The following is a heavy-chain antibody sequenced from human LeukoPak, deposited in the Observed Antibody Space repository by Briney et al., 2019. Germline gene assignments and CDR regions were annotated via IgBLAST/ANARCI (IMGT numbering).Heavy chain of an antibody. CDR1: GFTFNNYA. Sequence: GGSLRLSCTASGFTFNNYAMSWVRQSPGKGLEWVAISGGSTYYADSVRGRFTISRDNTKNTLYLEMNSLRAEDTAVYHCAKSAGGHCFDYWGQGVLVTVSS. CDR2: SGGST. V-gene: IGHV3-23*01. CDR3: AKSAGGHCFDY. D-gene: IGHD2-15*01. J-gene: IGHJ4*02.